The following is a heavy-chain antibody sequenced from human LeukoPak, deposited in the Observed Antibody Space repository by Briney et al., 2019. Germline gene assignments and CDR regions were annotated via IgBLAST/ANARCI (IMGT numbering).Heavy chain of an antibody. CDR3: AGASGIAVAGTIAFDI. CDR1: GGSISSYY. D-gene: IGHD6-19*01. Sequence: PSETLSLTCAVPGGSISSYYWSWIRQPPGKGGEWRGYIFFSGSITYNPSLKSGVTISVSTSKNQSFLKLSSVTAADTAVYYCAGASGIAVAGTIAFDIWGQGTMVTVSS. CDR2: IFFSGSI. J-gene: IGHJ3*02. V-gene: IGHV4-59*01.